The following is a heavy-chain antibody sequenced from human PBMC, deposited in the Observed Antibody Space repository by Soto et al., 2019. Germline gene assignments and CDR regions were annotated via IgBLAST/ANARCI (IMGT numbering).Heavy chain of an antibody. CDR2: IYPGDSDT. CDR1: GYIFSKYW. J-gene: IGHJ4*02. D-gene: IGHD6-6*01. CDR3: VVYSSSSGRHFDY. V-gene: IGHV5-51*01. Sequence: PGESLKISCKSSGYIFSKYWIGWVRQMPGKGLEWMGIIYPGDSDTRYSPSFQGQVTISADKSITTAYLQWRSLKASDTAIYYCVVYSSSSGRHFDYWGQGTLVTVPS.